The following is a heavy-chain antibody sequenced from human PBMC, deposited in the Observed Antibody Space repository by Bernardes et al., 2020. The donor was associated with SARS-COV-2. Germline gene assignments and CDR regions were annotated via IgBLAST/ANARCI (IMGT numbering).Heavy chain of an antibody. Sequence: SETLSLTCAVYGGSFSGYYWSWIRQPPGKGLEWIGEINHSGSTNYNPSLKSRVTISVDTSKNQFSLKLSSVTAAETAVYYCARELSSGGYALGYWGQGTLVTVSS. CDR2: INHSGST. CDR1: GGSFSGYY. V-gene: IGHV4-34*01. J-gene: IGHJ4*02. CDR3: ARELSSGGYALGY. D-gene: IGHD2-15*01.